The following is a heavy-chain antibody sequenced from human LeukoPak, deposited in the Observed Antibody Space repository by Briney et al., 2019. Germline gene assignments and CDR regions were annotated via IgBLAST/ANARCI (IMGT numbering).Heavy chain of an antibody. CDR2: INPNSGGT. CDR3: ARAQYYYGSAPTFDY. CDR1: GYTLTGYY. V-gene: IGHV1-2*02. J-gene: IGHJ4*02. D-gene: IGHD3-10*01. Sequence: EASVTVSCKASGYTLTGYYMHWVRQAPGQGLEWMGWINPNSGGTNYAQKFQGRVTMTRDTSISTAYMELSRLRSDDTAVYYCARAQYYYGSAPTFDYWGQGTLVTVSS.